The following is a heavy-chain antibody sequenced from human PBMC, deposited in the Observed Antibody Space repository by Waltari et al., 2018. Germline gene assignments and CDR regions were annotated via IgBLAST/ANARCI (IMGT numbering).Heavy chain of an antibody. V-gene: IGHV3-72*01. CDR3: ARVIMAPGTFSFDC. CDR1: GFTFIAHY. J-gene: IGHJ4*02. CDR2: IRKRANSYST. Sequence: EVQLVESGGGLVQPGGSLRLACAASGFTFIAHYMAWVRQAPGKGLEWGGRIRKRANSYSTEYAASVKGRFTISREDSENSLYLQMNSLKTEDTAVYYCARVIMAPGTFSFDCWGQGTLVTVSS. D-gene: IGHD5-12*01.